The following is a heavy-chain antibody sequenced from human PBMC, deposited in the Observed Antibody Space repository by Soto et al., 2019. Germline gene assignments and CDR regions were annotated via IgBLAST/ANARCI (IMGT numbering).Heavy chain of an antibody. CDR1: VHTLTQLS. CDR2: FDSEGGEA. Sequence: GAGVKVSRKISVHTLTQLSIHWVRQAPGKGLEWMGGFDSEGGEAIYAQKLHGRVTITEDTVTGTAYMELRGLKSDDTAAYYCATPTPLPGAVITNINFDFWGQGTPVTVSS. V-gene: IGHV1-24*01. J-gene: IGHJ4*02. CDR3: ATPTPLPGAVITNINFDF. D-gene: IGHD3-10*01.